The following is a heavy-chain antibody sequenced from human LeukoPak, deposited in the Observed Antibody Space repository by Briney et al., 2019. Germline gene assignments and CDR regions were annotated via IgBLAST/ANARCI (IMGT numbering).Heavy chain of an antibody. D-gene: IGHD3-22*01. Sequence: GASVKVSCKASGYTFTSYYMHWVRQAPGQGLEWMALINPSGGSATYAQKFQGRVTVTTDMSTSTVYMDLSSLRSEDMAVYFCARADSDYDGFDYWGQGTLVTVSS. J-gene: IGHJ4*02. V-gene: IGHV1-46*01. CDR1: GYTFTSYY. CDR2: INPSGGSA. CDR3: ARADSDYDGFDY.